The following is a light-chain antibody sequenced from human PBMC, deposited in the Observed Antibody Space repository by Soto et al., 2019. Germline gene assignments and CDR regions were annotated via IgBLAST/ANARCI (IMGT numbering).Light chain of an antibody. CDR2: QAS. V-gene: IGKV1-5*03. CDR1: QSVSSW. CDR3: HQYSTYPYT. J-gene: IGKJ2*01. Sequence: DIQMTQSPSTLSASVGDRVAITCRASQSVSSWLAWYQQKPGKAPKNLIYQASSLESGVQSRFSCSESGTELTLTISSLQPDDFAPYYCHQYSTYPYTFGKGTKLEIK.